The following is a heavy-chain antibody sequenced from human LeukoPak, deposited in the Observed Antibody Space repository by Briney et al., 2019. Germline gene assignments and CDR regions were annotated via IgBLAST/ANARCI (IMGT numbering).Heavy chain of an antibody. CDR2: ISSSGSTI. Sequence: GGSLRLSCAASGFTFSSYEMNWVRQAPGKGLEWVSYISSSGSTIYYADSVKGRFTISRDNAKNSLYLQMNSLRAKDTAVYYCARDGSGSYSFSDYWGQGTLVTVSS. D-gene: IGHD3-10*01. CDR1: GFTFSSYE. CDR3: ARDGSGSYSFSDY. J-gene: IGHJ4*02. V-gene: IGHV3-48*03.